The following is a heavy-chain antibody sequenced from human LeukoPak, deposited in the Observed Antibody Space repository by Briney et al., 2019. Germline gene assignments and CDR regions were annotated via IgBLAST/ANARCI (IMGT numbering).Heavy chain of an antibody. V-gene: IGHV3-74*01. J-gene: IGHJ4*02. CDR2: INSDGSST. Sequence: PGGSLRLSCAASRFTFSSYWMHWVRQAPGKGLVWVSRINSDGSSTTYADSVKRRFTISRDNAKNTLFLQMNSLRAEDTAVYYCSRGKNGDSLFDYWGQGPLVSVSS. CDR3: SRGKNGDSLFDY. D-gene: IGHD2-21*01. CDR1: RFTFSSYW.